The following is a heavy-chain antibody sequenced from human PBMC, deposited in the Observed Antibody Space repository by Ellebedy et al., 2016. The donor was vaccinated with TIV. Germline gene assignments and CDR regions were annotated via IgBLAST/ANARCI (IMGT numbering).Heavy chain of an antibody. Sequence: GGSLRLSXAASGFTFSSYGMHWVRQAPGKGLEWVAVIWYDGSNKYYADSVKGRFTISRDNSKNTLYLQMNSLRAEDTAVYYCASNAALNGNPNDYYYYGMDVWGQGTTVTVSS. CDR2: IWYDGSNK. D-gene: IGHD2-8*01. CDR3: ASNAALNGNPNDYYYYGMDV. V-gene: IGHV3-33*01. CDR1: GFTFSSYG. J-gene: IGHJ6*02.